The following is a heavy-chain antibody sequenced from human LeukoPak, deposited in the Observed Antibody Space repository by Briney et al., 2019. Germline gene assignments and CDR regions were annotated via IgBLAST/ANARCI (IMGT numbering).Heavy chain of an antibody. CDR2: IYPGDSDT. D-gene: IGHD3-10*01. V-gene: IGHV5-51*01. CDR1: GYSFTSYW. Sequence: GESLKISCKGSGYSFTSYWIGWVRQMPGKGLEWMGIIYPGDSDTRYSPSFQGQVTISADKSISTAYLQWSSLKASDTAMYYCARLMVRGPPYYYYGMDVWGQGTTVTVS. CDR3: ARLMVRGPPYYYYGMDV. J-gene: IGHJ6*02.